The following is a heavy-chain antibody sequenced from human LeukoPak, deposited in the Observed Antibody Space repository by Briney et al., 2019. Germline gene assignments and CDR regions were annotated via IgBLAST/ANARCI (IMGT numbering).Heavy chain of an antibody. J-gene: IGHJ4*02. CDR2: ISYDGSNK. D-gene: IGHD3-22*01. V-gene: IGHV3-30*03. CDR1: GFTFSSYS. CDR3: ARASFDGSGYFFYPPDY. Sequence: GGSLRLSCAASGFTFSSYSMNWVRQAPGKGLEWVAVISYDGSNKYYADSVKGRFTISRDNSKNTLYLQMNSLRAEDTAVYYCARASFDGSGYFFYPPDYWGQGTLVTVSS.